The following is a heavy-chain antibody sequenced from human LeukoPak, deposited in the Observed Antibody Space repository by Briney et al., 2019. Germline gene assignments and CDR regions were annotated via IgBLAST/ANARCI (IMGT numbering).Heavy chain of an antibody. V-gene: IGHV3-7*01. Sequence: GGSLRLSCAASGFTFSNYWMSWVRQAPGKGLEWVANIKQDGSQKYYVDSVKGRFTISRDNAKNSQYLQMNSLRAEVTAMYYCARIGYSSSSFDYWGQGTLVTVSS. CDR2: IKQDGSQK. J-gene: IGHJ4*02. CDR1: GFTFSNYW. D-gene: IGHD6-6*01. CDR3: ARIGYSSSSFDY.